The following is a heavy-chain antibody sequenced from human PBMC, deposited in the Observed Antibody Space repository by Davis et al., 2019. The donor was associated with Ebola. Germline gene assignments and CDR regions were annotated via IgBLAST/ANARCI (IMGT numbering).Heavy chain of an antibody. Sequence: GESLKISCAASGFTVSSNYMSWVRQAPGKGLEWVSVIYSGGSTYYADSVKGRFTISRHNSKNTLYLQMNSLRAEDTAVYYCARATNYYYYYMDVWGKGTTVTVSS. CDR3: ARATNYYYYYMDV. V-gene: IGHV3-53*04. D-gene: IGHD5-24*01. CDR2: IYSGGST. J-gene: IGHJ6*03. CDR1: GFTVSSNY.